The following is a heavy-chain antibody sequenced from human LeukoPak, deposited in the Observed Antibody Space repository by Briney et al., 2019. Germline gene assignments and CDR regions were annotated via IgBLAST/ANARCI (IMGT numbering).Heavy chain of an antibody. CDR3: AKMRKPQVTTYYDFWSGYYYGMDV. CDR2: ISGSGGRT. J-gene: IGHJ6*02. D-gene: IGHD3-3*01. V-gene: IGHV3-23*01. CDR1: GFTFSSYA. Sequence: GGSLRLSCAASGFTFSSYAMSWVCPAPGEGREWVSAISGSGGRTYYADSVKGQFTISRDNSKNTLYLQMHSLRAEDTAVYYCAKMRKPQVTTYYDFWSGYYYGMDVWGQGTTVTVSS.